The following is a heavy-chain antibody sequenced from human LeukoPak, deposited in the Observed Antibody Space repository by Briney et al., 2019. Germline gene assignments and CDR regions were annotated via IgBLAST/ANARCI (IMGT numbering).Heavy chain of an antibody. CDR2: IYTSGST. V-gene: IGHV4-61*02. CDR3: ASSLPRVVVAATDLYYCYGMDV. J-gene: IGHJ6*02. CDR1: GGSISSGSYY. D-gene: IGHD2-15*01. Sequence: PSQTLSLTCTVSGGSISSGSYYWSWIRQPAGKGLEWIGRIYTSGSTNYNPSLKSRVTISVDTSKNQFSLKLSSVTAADTAVYYCASSLPRVVVAATDLYYCYGMDVWGQGTTVTVSS.